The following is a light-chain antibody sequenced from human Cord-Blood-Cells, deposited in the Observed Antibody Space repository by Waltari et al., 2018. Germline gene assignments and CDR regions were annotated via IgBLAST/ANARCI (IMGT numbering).Light chain of an antibody. J-gene: IGKJ1*01. CDR1: QSVLYSSNNQNY. CDR2: WAS. CDR3: QQYHSTPWT. V-gene: IGKV4-1*01. Sequence: DIVMTQSPYSLAVSLGERATINCKSSQSVLYSSNNQNYLAGYQQKPGQPPKLLIYWASTRESGVPDRFSGSGSGTDFTLTISSLQAEDVAVYYCQQYHSTPWTFGQGTKVEIK.